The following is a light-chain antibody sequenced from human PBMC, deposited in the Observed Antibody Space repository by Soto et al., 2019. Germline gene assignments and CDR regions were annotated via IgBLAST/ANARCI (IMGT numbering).Light chain of an antibody. V-gene: IGKV1-5*01. CDR2: DAS. J-gene: IGKJ1*01. Sequence: DIQMTQSPSPLSGSVGDRVTITCRASQSVSGWLAWYQQKPGEAPKLLIYDASALPRGVPSRFSGSGSGTKFTLTIASLQPDDFATYYCQQYETFSGTFGPGTKVDIK. CDR3: QQYETFSGT. CDR1: QSVSGW.